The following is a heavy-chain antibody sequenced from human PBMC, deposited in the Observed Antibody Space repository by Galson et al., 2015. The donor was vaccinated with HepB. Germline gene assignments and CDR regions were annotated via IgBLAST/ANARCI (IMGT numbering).Heavy chain of an antibody. CDR3: ARDARTYYYDSSGYAPLAFDI. CDR1: GGTFSSYA. J-gene: IGHJ3*02. Sequence: SVKVSCKASGGTFSSYAISWVRQAPGQGLEWMGGIIPIFGTANYAQKFQGRVTITADESTSTAYMELSSLRSEDTAVYYCARDARTYYYDSSGYAPLAFDIWGQGTMVTVSS. V-gene: IGHV1-69*13. CDR2: IIPIFGTA. D-gene: IGHD3-22*01.